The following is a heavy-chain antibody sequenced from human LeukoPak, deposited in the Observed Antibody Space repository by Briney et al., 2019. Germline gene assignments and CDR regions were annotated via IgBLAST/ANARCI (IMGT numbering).Heavy chain of an antibody. V-gene: IGHV4-39*07. CDR2: IYYNGNT. Sequence: PSETLSLTCSVSGGSITNNSYYWAWIRQPPGKGLEWIGNIYYNGNTYYNSSLKSRVTISVDKSKNQFSLNLSSVTATDTAVYYCARADYGDYDLRPEYFQHWGQGTLVTVSS. CDR3: ARADYGDYDLRPEYFQH. J-gene: IGHJ1*01. CDR1: GGSITNNSYY. D-gene: IGHD4-17*01.